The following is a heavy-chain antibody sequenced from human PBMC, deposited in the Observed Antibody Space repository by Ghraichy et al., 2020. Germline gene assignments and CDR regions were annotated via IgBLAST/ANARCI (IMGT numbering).Heavy chain of an antibody. CDR3: AVSYEEHEWLMGNPDSWFDP. V-gene: IGHV1-69*02. D-gene: IGHD5-12*01. CDR1: GGTFSSYT. J-gene: IGHJ5*02. CDR2: IIPILGIA. Sequence: SVKVSCKASGGTFSSYTISWVRQAPGQGLEWMGRIIPILGIANYAQKFQGRVTITADKSTSTAYMELSSLRSEDTAVYYCAVSYEEHEWLMGNPDSWFDPWGQGTLVTVSS.